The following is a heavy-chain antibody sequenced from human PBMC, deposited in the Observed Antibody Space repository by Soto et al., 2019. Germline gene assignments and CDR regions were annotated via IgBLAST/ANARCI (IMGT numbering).Heavy chain of an antibody. Sequence: SETLSLTCTVSGGSISSGAYSWSWIRQRPGKGLEWIGYIYFSGSTYYSPSLKSRLSISLDTSNNQFSPRLSSVTAADTAMYYCARARLRAVYAFDIWGQGTMVTVSS. CDR2: IYFSGST. J-gene: IGHJ3*02. CDR3: ARARLRAVYAFDI. V-gene: IGHV4-31*03. D-gene: IGHD4-17*01. CDR1: GGSISSGAYS.